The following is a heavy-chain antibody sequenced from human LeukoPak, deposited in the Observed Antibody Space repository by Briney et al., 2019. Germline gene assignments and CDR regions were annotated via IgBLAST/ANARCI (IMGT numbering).Heavy chain of an antibody. D-gene: IGHD2-2*01. CDR1: GGSISSSSYY. Sequence: PSETLSLTCTVSGGSISSSSYYWGWIRQPPGKGLEWIGSIYYSGSTYYNPSLKSRDTISVDTSKNQFSLKLSSVTAADTAVYYCARQAHIVVVPAAPFDYWGQGTLVTVSS. CDR3: ARQAHIVVVPAAPFDY. CDR2: IYYSGST. J-gene: IGHJ4*02. V-gene: IGHV4-39*01.